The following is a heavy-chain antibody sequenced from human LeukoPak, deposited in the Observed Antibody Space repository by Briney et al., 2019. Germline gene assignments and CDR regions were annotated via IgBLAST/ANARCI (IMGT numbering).Heavy chain of an antibody. CDR1: GFTFSSYW. Sequence: GGSLRLSCAASGFTFSSYWMHWVRQAPGKGLVWVSRINSGGSSTSYADSVKGRFTISRDNAKNTLYLQMNSLRAEDTAVYYCARGRLRIAVAGYFDYWGQGTLVTVSS. CDR3: ARGRLRIAVAGYFDY. CDR2: INSGGSST. J-gene: IGHJ4*02. D-gene: IGHD6-19*01. V-gene: IGHV3-74*01.